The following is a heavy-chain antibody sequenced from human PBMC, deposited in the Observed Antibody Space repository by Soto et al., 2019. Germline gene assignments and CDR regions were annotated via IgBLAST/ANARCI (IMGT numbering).Heavy chain of an antibody. CDR2: ISGSGGST. CDR1: GFTFSSYA. Sequence: GGSLRLSCAASGFTFSSYAMSWVRQAPGKGLEWVSAISGSGGSTYYADSVKGRFTISRDNSKNTLYLQMNSLRAEDTAVYYCAKDPRDSSSWYWVGYFQHWGQGTLVTVSS. V-gene: IGHV3-23*01. CDR3: AKDPRDSSSWYWVGYFQH. D-gene: IGHD6-13*01. J-gene: IGHJ1*01.